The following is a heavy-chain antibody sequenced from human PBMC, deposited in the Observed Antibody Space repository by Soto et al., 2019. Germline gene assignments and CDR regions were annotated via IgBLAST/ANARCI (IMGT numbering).Heavy chain of an antibody. Sequence: EVQVLESGGGLVQPGGSLRLSCAASGFTFSTYAMSWVRQAPGKGLEWVSGITGDGVRTFYADSVKGRFTISRDQSNNMVYLEMNSLRAEDTAVYYCAKNPPNIPAAMGPPLYFDSWGPGTLVTVSS. V-gene: IGHV3-23*01. CDR2: ITGDGVRT. J-gene: IGHJ4*02. CDR3: AKNPPNIPAAMGPPLYFDS. CDR1: GFTFSTYA. D-gene: IGHD2-2*01.